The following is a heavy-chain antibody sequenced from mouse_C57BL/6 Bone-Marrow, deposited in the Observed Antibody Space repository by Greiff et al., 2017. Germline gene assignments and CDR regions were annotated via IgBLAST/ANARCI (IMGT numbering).Heavy chain of an antibody. CDR3: ARWWVYFDY. V-gene: IGHV1-54*01. CDR2: MNPGSGGT. Sequence: QVQLQQSGAELVRPGTSVKVSCKASGYAFTNYLIEWVKQRPGQGLEWIGVMNPGSGGTNYNEKFKGKATLTADKSSSTAYMQLSSLTSEDSAVYFCARWWVYFDYWGQGTTLTVSS. D-gene: IGHD1-1*02. J-gene: IGHJ2*01. CDR1: GYAFTNYL.